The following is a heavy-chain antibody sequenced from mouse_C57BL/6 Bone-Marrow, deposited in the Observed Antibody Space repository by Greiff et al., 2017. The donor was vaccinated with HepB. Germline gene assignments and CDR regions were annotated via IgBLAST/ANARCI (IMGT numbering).Heavy chain of an antibody. CDR1: GYSITSDY. Sequence: EVKVVESGPGLAKPSQTLSLTCSVPGYSITSDYWNWIRKFPGNKLEYMGYISYSGSTYYNPSLKSRISITRDTSKNQYYLQLNSVTTEDTATYYCARKIYYGSSYPFDVWGTGTTVTVSS. CDR2: ISYSGST. CDR3: ARKIYYGSSYPFDV. D-gene: IGHD1-1*01. V-gene: IGHV3-8*01. J-gene: IGHJ1*03.